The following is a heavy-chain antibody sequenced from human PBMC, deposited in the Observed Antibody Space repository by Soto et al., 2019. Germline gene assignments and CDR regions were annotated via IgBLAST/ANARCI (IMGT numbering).Heavy chain of an antibody. CDR2: IIPLYGTV. CDR1: GGTFNGYG. D-gene: IGHD3-10*01. V-gene: IGHV1-69*06. Sequence: QAHLAQSGAEVKKPGSSVTVSCKASGGTFNGYGISWVRQAPGQGLDWMGVIIPLYGTVNYAQKFQGRVSITADKSTSTAYMDLNSLRSDGTAVYYCARVRVIRGVIPSHFGLWGQGTQVTVSS. CDR3: ARVRVIRGVIPSHFGL. J-gene: IGHJ4*02.